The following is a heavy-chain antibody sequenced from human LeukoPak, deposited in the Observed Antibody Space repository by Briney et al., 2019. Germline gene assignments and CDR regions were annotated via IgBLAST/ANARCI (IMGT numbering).Heavy chain of an antibody. Sequence: GGSLRLSCAASGFTFSNYGMHWVRQAPGKGLEWVAFVRYDETTKFYADSVKGRFTISRDNSKNTLYLQMNSLRAEDTAVYYCAKDRLEWSYSYDYWGQGTLVTVSS. J-gene: IGHJ4*02. CDR2: VRYDETTK. CDR1: GFTFSNYG. CDR3: AKDRLEWSYSYDY. V-gene: IGHV3-30*02. D-gene: IGHD3-10*01.